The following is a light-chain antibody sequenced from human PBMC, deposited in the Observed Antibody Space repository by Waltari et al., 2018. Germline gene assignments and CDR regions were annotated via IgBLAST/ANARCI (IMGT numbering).Light chain of an antibody. CDR3: QQSFSSPWT. CDR2: GAS. V-gene: IGKV1-39*01. J-gene: IGKJ1*01. Sequence: DIQMTQSPSSLSASIGDTITVTCRASLNIRTYLNWYQQKPAKAPKLLIFGASSLPRGVPSRFTGSASGTEFTLTITNLQPDDFATYFCQQSFSSPWTFGQGTTV. CDR1: LNIRTY.